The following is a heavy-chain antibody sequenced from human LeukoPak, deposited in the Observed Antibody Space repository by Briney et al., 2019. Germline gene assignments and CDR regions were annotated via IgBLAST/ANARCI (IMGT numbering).Heavy chain of an antibody. CDR1: GFTFGNYG. CDR3: AKDFRVAMAPAYFDY. Sequence: RSGGSLRLSCAASGFTFGNYGMHWVRQAPGKGLEWVAFIRYDGSNKYYADSVKGRFTISRDNSKNTLYLQMNSLRAEDTAVYYCAKDFRVAMAPAYFDYWGQGTLVTVSS. D-gene: IGHD5-18*01. V-gene: IGHV3-30*02. CDR2: IRYDGSNK. J-gene: IGHJ4*02.